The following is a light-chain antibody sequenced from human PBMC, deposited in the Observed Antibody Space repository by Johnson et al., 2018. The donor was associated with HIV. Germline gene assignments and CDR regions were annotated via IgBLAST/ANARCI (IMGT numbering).Light chain of an antibody. V-gene: IGLV1-51*01. Sequence: QSVLTQPPSVSAAPGQKVTISCSGSSSNIGNNYVSWYQQVPGTAPKLLIYDNNERPPGIPDRFYGSKSGASATLGITGLQTGDEGDYYCGTWDSSLSVPGFGSGTKVTVL. J-gene: IGLJ1*01. CDR3: GTWDSSLSVPG. CDR2: DNN. CDR1: SSNIGNNY.